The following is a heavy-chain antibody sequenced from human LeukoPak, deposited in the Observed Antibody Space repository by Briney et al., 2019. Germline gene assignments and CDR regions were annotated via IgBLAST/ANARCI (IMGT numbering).Heavy chain of an antibody. CDR1: GYTFTSYA. D-gene: IGHD2-2*02. CDR3: AMPLGYCSSTSCYTNWYFDL. CDR2: INTNTGNP. J-gene: IGHJ2*01. Sequence: ASVKVSCKASGYTFTSYAMNWARQAPGQGLEWMGWINTNTGNPTYAQGFTGRFVFSLDTSVSTAYLQISSLKAEDTAVYYCAMPLGYCSSTSCYTNWYFDLWGRGTLVTVSS. V-gene: IGHV7-4-1*02.